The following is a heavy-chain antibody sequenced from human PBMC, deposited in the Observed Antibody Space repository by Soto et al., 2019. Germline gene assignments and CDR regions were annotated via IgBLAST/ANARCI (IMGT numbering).Heavy chain of an antibody. CDR1: GFSISSNY. D-gene: IGHD2-2*01. Sequence: ELQLVETGGGLIQTGGSLRLSCAASGFSISSNYIAWVRQPPGKGLEWVSTTFSGGNTEYAASVKGRCSNSRDNYKNTLYIQMDNLRVEDTAVYYCASKPPGAIQGWAFGMDVWGQGTTVSVSS. CDR3: ASKPPGAIQGWAFGMDV. CDR2: TFSGGNT. V-gene: IGHV3-53*02. J-gene: IGHJ6*02.